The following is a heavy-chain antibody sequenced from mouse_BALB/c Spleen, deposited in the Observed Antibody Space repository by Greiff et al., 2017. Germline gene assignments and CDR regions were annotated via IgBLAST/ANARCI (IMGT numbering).Heavy chain of an antibody. CDR1: GYSITSDYA. D-gene: IGHD1-1*01. Sequence: VQLKESGPGLVKPSQSLSLTCTVTGYSITSDYAWNWIRQFPGNKLEWMGYISYSGSTSYNPSLKSRISITRDTSKNQFFLQLNSVTTEDTATYYCAQGAYYYGSSLDYWGQGTTLTVSS. CDR2: ISYSGST. J-gene: IGHJ2*01. CDR3: AQGAYYYGSSLDY. V-gene: IGHV3-2*02.